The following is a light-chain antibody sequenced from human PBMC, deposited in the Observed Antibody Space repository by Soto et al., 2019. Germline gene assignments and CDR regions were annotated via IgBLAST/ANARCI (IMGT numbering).Light chain of an antibody. J-gene: IGKJ5*01. CDR1: QSVNSNF. V-gene: IGKV3-20*01. Sequence: EIVLTQSPGTQSLSPGDRATLSCRASQSVNSNFLAWYQQKPGQAPRLLIYGVSSRAAGIPDRFSGSGSGTDFTLTINRLEPEDFAVYYCQQYHNTPITFGQGTRLEIK. CDR2: GVS. CDR3: QQYHNTPIT.